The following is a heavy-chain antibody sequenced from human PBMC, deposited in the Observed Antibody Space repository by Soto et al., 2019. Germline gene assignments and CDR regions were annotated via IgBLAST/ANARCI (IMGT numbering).Heavy chain of an antibody. CDR2: ISSDGSTI. CDR3: AKIKLWWSGDY. J-gene: IGHJ4*02. D-gene: IGHD2-21*01. CDR1: GFTFSNYE. Sequence: EVQLVESGGGLGQTGGSLRLYCAASGFTFSNYEMNWVRQAPGKGLEWISYISSDGSTIYYADSVKGRFTMSRDNAKNSVFLQMLSLIAEDTAVYYCAKIKLWWSGDYWGRGTMVTVSS. V-gene: IGHV3-48*03.